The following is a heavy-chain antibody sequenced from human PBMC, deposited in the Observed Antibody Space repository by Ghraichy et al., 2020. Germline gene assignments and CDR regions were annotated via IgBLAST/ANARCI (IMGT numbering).Heavy chain of an antibody. J-gene: IGHJ4*02. CDR2: TYFTGST. CDR1: GGSINSYY. V-gene: IGHV4-59*08. CDR3: ARRVAYCGGDCHFFES. Sequence: LETLSLTCTVSGGSINSYYWSWIRQPPGKGLEWIGYTYFTGSTNYNPSLKSRVTISLDTSTKQFSLKLRSVTAADTAVYYCARRVAYCGGDCHFFESWGQGTLVTVSS. D-gene: IGHD2-21*01.